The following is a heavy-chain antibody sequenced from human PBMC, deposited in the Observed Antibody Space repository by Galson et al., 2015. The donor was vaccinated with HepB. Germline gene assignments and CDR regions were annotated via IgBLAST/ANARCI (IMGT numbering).Heavy chain of an antibody. CDR2: IGGSDSGSGGST. Sequence: LRLSCAASVFSFSNYDMSWVRQAPGKGLEWVSGIGGSDSGSGGSTYYADSVKGRFTISRDNSKNTLFLQMNNPSAEDTAVYYCAKQTGFLNAFDIWGQGTMVTVSS. J-gene: IGHJ3*02. V-gene: IGHV3-23*01. CDR3: AKQTGFLNAFDI. CDR1: VFSFSNYD.